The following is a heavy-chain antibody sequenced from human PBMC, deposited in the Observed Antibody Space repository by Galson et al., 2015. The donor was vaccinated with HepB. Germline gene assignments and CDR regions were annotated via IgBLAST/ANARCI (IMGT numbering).Heavy chain of an antibody. V-gene: IGHV3-21*06. Sequence: SLRLSCAASGFTFSTYGMNWVRQAPGKGLEWVSSISSSSTYIYYADSVKGRFTISRDNAKNSLYLQMNSLRADDTAVYYCARDDRVGLGPENWFDPWGQGTLVTVSS. CDR1: GFTFSTYG. J-gene: IGHJ5*02. CDR3: ARDDRVGLGPENWFDP. D-gene: IGHD3/OR15-3a*01. CDR2: ISSSSTYI.